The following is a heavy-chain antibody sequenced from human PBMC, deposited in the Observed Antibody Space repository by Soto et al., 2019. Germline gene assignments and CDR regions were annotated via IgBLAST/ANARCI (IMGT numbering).Heavy chain of an antibody. J-gene: IGHJ6*03. CDR3: ARGGGIVATIGPGPRYYYYMDV. Sequence: ASVRVSYRASGYTFTSYDINCVRQATGQGLEWMGWMNPNSGNTGYAQKFQGRVTMTRNTSISTAYMELSSLRSEDTAVYYCARGGGIVATIGPGPRYYYYMDVWGEGTTVTVSS. V-gene: IGHV1-8*01. D-gene: IGHD5-12*01. CDR1: GYTFTSYD. CDR2: MNPNSGNT.